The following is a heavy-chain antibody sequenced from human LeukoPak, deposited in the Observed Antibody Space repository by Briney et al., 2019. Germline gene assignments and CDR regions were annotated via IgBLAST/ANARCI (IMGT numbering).Heavy chain of an antibody. V-gene: IGHV3-23*01. CDR1: GFTFSSYA. J-gene: IGHJ4*02. D-gene: IGHD3-22*01. Sequence: YPGGSLRLSCAASGFTFSSYAMSWVRQAPGKGLEWVSAISGSGGSTYYADSVEGRVSISRDNSKNTLYLQMNILRGEDTAVYYCAKDAKPTPHRSGYSLYFDPWGQGTLVTVSS. CDR3: AKDAKPTPHRSGYSLYFDP. CDR2: ISGSGGST.